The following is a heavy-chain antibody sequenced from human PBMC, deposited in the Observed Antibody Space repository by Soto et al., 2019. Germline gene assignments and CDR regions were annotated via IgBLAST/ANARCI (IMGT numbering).Heavy chain of an antibody. CDR3: ARDPTTDSRSDLDY. CDR2: INSDGTDT. J-gene: IGHJ4*02. V-gene: IGHV3-74*01. D-gene: IGHD3-22*01. Sequence: EVQLVESGGGLVQPGGSLRLSCAASGFTFSSVYMHWVRQAPGKGLVWVSRINSDGTDTNYADSVRGRFTISRDNAKNTLFLQMSSLNVEDTAVYYCARDPTTDSRSDLDYWGQGTLVTVSS. CDR1: GFTFSSVY.